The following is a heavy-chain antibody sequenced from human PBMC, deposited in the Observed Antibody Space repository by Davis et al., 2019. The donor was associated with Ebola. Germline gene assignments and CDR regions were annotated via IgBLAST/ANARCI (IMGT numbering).Heavy chain of an antibody. Sequence: PSETLSLTCTVSGASVSNPPYYWGWIRQPPGKGLEWIGNIFYTGSTYYNPSLKSRVTISVDTSKNQFSLMLSSVSAADTALYYCATHDYGDSTFDYWGQGSLVTVSS. CDR3: ATHDYGDSTFDY. D-gene: IGHD4-17*01. CDR1: GASVSNPPYY. CDR2: IFYTGST. J-gene: IGHJ4*02. V-gene: IGHV4-39*01.